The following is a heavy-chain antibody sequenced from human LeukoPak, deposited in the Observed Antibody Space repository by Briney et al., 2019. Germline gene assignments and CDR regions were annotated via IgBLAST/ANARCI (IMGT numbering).Heavy chain of an antibody. V-gene: IGHV1-8*01. CDR3: GRGPPNWGYDY. Sequence: PRASVKVSCKASGYTFTSYDFNWVRQATGQRPEWMGWMSPNSGDTGYAQKFQDRVTMTRNTSISTAYMELSSLRSDDTAVYYCGRGPPNWGYDYWGPGTLVTVSS. CDR2: MSPNSGDT. CDR1: GYTFTSYD. D-gene: IGHD7-27*01. J-gene: IGHJ4*02.